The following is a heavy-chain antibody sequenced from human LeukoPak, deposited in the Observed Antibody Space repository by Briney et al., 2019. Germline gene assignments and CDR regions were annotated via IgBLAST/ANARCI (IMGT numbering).Heavy chain of an antibody. CDR1: GFNFIDYS. CDR3: ARDRFSRYYYDSSGYSPDAFDI. Sequence: PGGSLRLSCAASGFNFIDYSMNWVRQAPGKGLEWISYIGISSGNTKYADSVKGRFTISRDKARNSVYLQMNSLRAEDTAVYYCARDRFSRYYYDSSGYSPDAFDIWGQGTMVTVSS. V-gene: IGHV3-48*01. CDR2: IGISSGNT. D-gene: IGHD3-22*01. J-gene: IGHJ3*02.